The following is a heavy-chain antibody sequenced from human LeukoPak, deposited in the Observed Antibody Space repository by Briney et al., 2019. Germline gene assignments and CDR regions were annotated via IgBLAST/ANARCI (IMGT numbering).Heavy chain of an antibody. Sequence: PSETLSLTCTVSGASVSNYYWSWLRQPAGKGLGWIGRIYNGGSANYSPSLQSRISMSVDTSKNQFSLRLKSVTAADTAVYYCARQPIGPYYFDYWGQGTLVTVSS. CDR3: ARQPIGPYYFDY. CDR2: IYNGGSA. CDR1: GASVSNYY. D-gene: IGHD1-14*01. V-gene: IGHV4-4*07. J-gene: IGHJ4*02.